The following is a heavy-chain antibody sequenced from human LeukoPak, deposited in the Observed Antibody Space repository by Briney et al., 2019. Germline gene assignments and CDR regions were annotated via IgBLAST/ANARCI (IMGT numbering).Heavy chain of an antibody. CDR3: AKDDAPDYYDSSGYYPQAFDI. D-gene: IGHD3-22*01. V-gene: IGHV3-23*01. J-gene: IGHJ3*02. CDR1: GFTFSSYA. Sequence: PGGSLRLSCAASGFTFSSYAMSWVRQAPGKGLEWVSAISGSGGSTYYADSVKGRFTISRDNSKNTLYLQMNSLRAEDTAVYYCAKDDAPDYYDSSGYYPQAFDIWGQGTMVTVSS. CDR2: ISGSGGST.